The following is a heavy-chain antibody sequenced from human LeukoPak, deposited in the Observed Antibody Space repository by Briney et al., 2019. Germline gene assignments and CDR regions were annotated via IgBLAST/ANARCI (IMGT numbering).Heavy chain of an antibody. J-gene: IGHJ4*02. Sequence: GGSLRLSCAAFGFPFSSYWMSWVRQAPGKGLEWVANIKKDGDDKHYVDSVKGRFTVSRDNAKTSLYLQMNNLRAEDTAVYYCARVPGTSNYYGSGSPDYWGQGTLVTVSS. CDR3: ARVPGTSNYYGSGSPDY. CDR1: GFPFSSYW. CDR2: IKKDGDDK. V-gene: IGHV3-7*04. D-gene: IGHD3-10*01.